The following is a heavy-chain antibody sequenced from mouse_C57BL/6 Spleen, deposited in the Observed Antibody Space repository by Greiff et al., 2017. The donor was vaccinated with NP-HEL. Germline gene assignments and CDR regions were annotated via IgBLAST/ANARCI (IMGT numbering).Heavy chain of an antibody. CDR1: GFSLTSYG. Sequence: QVQLKESGPGLVQPSQSLSITCTVSGFSLTSYGVHWVRQSPGKGLEWLGVIWSGGSTDYNAAFISRLSISKDNSKSQVFFKMNSLQADDTAIYYCARNEGYDYDGAFAYWGQGTLVTVSA. V-gene: IGHV2-2*01. CDR2: IWSGGST. D-gene: IGHD2-4*01. J-gene: IGHJ3*01. CDR3: ARNEGYDYDGAFAY.